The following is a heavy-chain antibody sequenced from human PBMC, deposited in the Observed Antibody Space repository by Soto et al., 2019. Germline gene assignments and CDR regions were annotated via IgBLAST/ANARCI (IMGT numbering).Heavy chain of an antibody. CDR1: GFTYNA. V-gene: IGHV3-23*01. J-gene: IGHJ3*02. CDR2: FGHDGQST. Sequence: EVQLLESGGGLVQPGGSLRLSCLASGFTYNAINWVRQAPGKGLEWVSGFGHDGQSTYYIASVRGRFTLSRDNSKNMIYLEMNSLRAEDTAVYYCAKVVGRIVGAPTGPLDIWGYGTMVRVSS. D-gene: IGHD1-26*01. CDR3: AKVVGRIVGAPTGPLDI.